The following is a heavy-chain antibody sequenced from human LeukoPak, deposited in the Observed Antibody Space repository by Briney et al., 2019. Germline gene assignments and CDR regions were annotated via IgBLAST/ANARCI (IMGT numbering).Heavy chain of an antibody. CDR1: GGSISSSLYH. CDR2: IYYTGTT. D-gene: IGHD6-19*01. V-gene: IGHV4-39*01. CDR3: VRPRTRLAWFDP. Sequence: SETLSLTCTVSGGSISSSLYHWGWIRQSPGKNLEWLGSIYYTGTTHYNPSLRSRVTIYVDTSKNQFSLKLRSVTAADTAVYYCVRPRTRLAWFDPWGQGTLVTVSS. J-gene: IGHJ5*02.